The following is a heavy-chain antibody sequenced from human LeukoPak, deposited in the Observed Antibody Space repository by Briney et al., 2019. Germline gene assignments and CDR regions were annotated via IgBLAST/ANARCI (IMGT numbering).Heavy chain of an antibody. V-gene: IGHV3-7*01. CDR2: IKQDGSEK. Sequence: GGSLRLSCAASGFTFSSYWMSWVRQAPGKGLEWVANIKQDGSEKYYVDSVKGRFTISRDNAKNSLYLQMNSLRAEDTAVYYCARDGYYSSGSYVYYYGMDVWGQGTTVTVSS. J-gene: IGHJ6*02. CDR3: ARDGYYSSGSYVYYYGMDV. CDR1: GFTFSSYW. D-gene: IGHD3-10*01.